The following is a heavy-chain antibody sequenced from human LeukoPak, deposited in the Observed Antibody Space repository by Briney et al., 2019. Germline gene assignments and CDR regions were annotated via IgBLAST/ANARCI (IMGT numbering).Heavy chain of an antibody. CDR3: AKDLYGSGHNYFDY. D-gene: IGHD3-10*01. Sequence: PGGSLRLSCAASGFTFSSYAMSWVRQAPGKGLEWVSAISGSGGSTYYADSVKGRFTISRDNSKNTLYLQMNSLRAEDTVVYYCAKDLYGSGHNYFDYWGQGTLVTVSS. V-gene: IGHV3-23*01. CDR2: ISGSGGST. CDR1: GFTFSSYA. J-gene: IGHJ4*02.